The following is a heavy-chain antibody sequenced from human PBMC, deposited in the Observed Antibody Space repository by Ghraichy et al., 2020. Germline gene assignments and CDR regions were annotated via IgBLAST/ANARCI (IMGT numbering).Heavy chain of an antibody. V-gene: IGHV1-69*13. Sequence: SVKVSCKTSGKTLGGSAVSWLRQAPGHGLEGMGSISVLFLRTNYAQKFQDRVAITADDSMTTAYMELTSLTSADPAVYYCAVAPRPGEYYDYWGQGTLVTVSS. CDR3: AVAPRPGEYYDY. CDR2: ISVLFLRT. CDR1: GKTLGGSA. J-gene: IGHJ4*02.